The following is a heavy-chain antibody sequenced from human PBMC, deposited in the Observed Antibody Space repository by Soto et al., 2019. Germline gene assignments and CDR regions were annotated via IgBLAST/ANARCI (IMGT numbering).Heavy chain of an antibody. D-gene: IGHD6-19*01. CDR1: GGSISRYY. Sequence: PSETLSLTCTVSGGSISRYYWTWIRQAPGKGQECIGYIHYSGSTTYNPSLKSRVTMSVDTSKNQFSLRLTSVTRADTAVYYCARDSGWAYSLDYWGQGALVTVSS. V-gene: IGHV4-59*01. J-gene: IGHJ4*02. CDR2: IHYSGST. CDR3: ARDSGWAYSLDY.